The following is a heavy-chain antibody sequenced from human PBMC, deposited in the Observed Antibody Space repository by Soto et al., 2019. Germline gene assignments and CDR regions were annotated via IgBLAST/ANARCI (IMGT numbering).Heavy chain of an antibody. V-gene: IGHV1-2*02. CDR3: ARGGSMAVAVKIAFDI. Sequence: ASVKVSCKTSGYIFTGHYLHWLRQAPGQGLEWMGWISPNNGDTDYAQKFQGRVTMTRETSMNTAYMDLSGLTFDDTAVYYCARGGSMAVAVKIAFDIWGQGTMVTVS. D-gene: IGHD6-19*01. J-gene: IGHJ3*02. CDR2: ISPNNGDT. CDR1: GYIFTGHY.